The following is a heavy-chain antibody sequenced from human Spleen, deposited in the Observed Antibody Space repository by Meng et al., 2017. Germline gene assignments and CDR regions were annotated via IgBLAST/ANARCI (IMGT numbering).Heavy chain of an antibody. D-gene: IGHD3-16*02. J-gene: IGHJ4*02. V-gene: IGHV3-21*01. Sequence: GGSLRLSCAASGFTFSSYSMNWVRQAPGKGLEWVSSISSSSSYIYYADSVKGRFTISRDNAKNSLYLQMNSLRAEDTAVYYCAKGAVYYDYVWGSYREPHLDYWGQGTLVTVSS. CDR1: GFTFSSYS. CDR2: ISSSSSYI. CDR3: AKGAVYYDYVWGSYREPHLDY.